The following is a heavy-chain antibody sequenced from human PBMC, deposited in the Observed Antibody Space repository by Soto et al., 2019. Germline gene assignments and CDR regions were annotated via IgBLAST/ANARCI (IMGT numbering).Heavy chain of an antibody. D-gene: IGHD1-26*01. CDR2: IKPDGSGS. J-gene: IGHJ4*02. Sequence: GGSLRLSCVASGLTFTSSWLSWVRQTPGKGLEWVATIKPDGSGSFYVDSARGRFTISRDNAKNSLYLQMNSLRVEDTAVYYCAKWVGHIYLDYWGQGTLVTVSS. CDR3: AKWVGHIYLDY. V-gene: IGHV3-7*03. CDR1: GLTFTSSW.